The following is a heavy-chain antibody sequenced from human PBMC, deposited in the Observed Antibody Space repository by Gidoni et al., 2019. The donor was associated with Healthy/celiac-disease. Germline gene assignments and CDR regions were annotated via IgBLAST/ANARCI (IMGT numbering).Heavy chain of an antibody. CDR1: GYSISSGYY. CDR3: AREAAAGVNYYYYGMDV. J-gene: IGHJ6*02. V-gene: IGHV4-38-2*02. CDR2: IYHSGST. D-gene: IGHD6-13*01. Sequence: QVQLQESGPGLVKPSETLSLTCAVSGYSISSGYYWGWIRQPPGKGLEWIGSIYHSGSTYYNPSLKSRVTISVDTSKNQFSLKLSSVTAADTAVYYCAREAAAGVNYYYYGMDVWGQGTTVTVSS.